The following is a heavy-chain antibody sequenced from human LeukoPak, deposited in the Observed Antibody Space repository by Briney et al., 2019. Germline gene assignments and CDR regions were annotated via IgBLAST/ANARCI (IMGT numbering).Heavy chain of an antibody. J-gene: IGHJ3*02. CDR3: ATSGGYYHGHAFDI. CDR2: VSGSGGST. V-gene: IGHV3-23*01. D-gene: IGHD3-22*01. CDR1: GFTFSSYA. Sequence: GGSLRLSCAASGFTFSSYAMSWVRQAPGKGLEWVSAVSGSGGSTYYADSVKGRFTISRDNSKNTLYLQMNSLRAEDTAVYYCATSGGYYHGHAFDIWGQGTMVTVSS.